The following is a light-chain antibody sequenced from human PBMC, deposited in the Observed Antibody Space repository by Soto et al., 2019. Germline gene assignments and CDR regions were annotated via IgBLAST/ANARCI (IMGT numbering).Light chain of an antibody. V-gene: IGKV1D-16*01. J-gene: IGKJ1*01. CDR1: QGISTW. CDR3: QQYDRYPRT. CDR2: GAS. Sequence: DIQMTQFPSSVSASVGDRVNITCRASQGISTWLAWYQQKPERAPKSLIYGASRLQSGVPPRFRGSGSETDFTLTISGLQPEDFATYYCQQYDRYPRTFGQGTKVEIK.